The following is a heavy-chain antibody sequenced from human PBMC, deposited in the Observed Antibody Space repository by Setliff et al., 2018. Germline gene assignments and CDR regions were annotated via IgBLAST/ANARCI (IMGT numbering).Heavy chain of an antibody. Sequence: SETLSLTCAAYGGTFSHYYWTWIRQSPGKGLEWIGEINHSGSTNHNPSLKSRVTISIDTSKDQFSLRMSSVSAADAAIYYCARGRNVAARLLDTWGQGSRVTVSS. CDR3: ARGRNVAARLLDT. CDR2: INHSGST. D-gene: IGHD6-6*01. V-gene: IGHV4-34*01. CDR1: GGTFSHYY. J-gene: IGHJ5*02.